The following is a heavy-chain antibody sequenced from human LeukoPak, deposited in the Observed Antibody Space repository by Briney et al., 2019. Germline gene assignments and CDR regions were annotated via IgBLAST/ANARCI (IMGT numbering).Heavy chain of an antibody. D-gene: IGHD2-15*01. CDR1: AFAFSSYA. J-gene: IGHJ4*02. Sequence: GGSLRLSCAASAFAFSSYAMSWVRQAPGKGLEWVSAISGSGGSTYYADSVKGRFTISRDNSKNTLYLQMNNLRAEDTAVYYCAKPLCSGGNCLYHFDYWGQGTLVTVSS. V-gene: IGHV3-23*01. CDR2: ISGSGGST. CDR3: AKPLCSGGNCLYHFDY.